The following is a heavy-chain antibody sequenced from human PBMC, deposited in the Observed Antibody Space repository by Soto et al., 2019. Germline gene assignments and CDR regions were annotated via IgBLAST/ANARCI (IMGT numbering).Heavy chain of an antibody. J-gene: IGHJ4*02. CDR3: AKDFRFLEWLLPDY. CDR2: ISYDGSNK. D-gene: IGHD3-3*01. CDR1: GFTFSSYG. V-gene: IGHV3-30*18. Sequence: VQLVESGGGVVQPGRSLRLSCAASGFTFSSYGMHWVRQAPGKGLEWVAVISYDGSNKYYADSVKGRFTISRDNSKNTLYLQMNSLRAEDTAVYYCAKDFRFLEWLLPDYWGQGTLVTVSS.